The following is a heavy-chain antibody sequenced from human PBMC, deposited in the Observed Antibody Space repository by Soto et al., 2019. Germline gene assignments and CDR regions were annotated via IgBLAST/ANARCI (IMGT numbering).Heavy chain of an antibody. J-gene: IGHJ5*01. CDR1: GYTFTSYA. V-gene: IGHV1-3*05. D-gene: IGHD6-19*01. CDR3: ARGGGWYVWFGS. CDR2: INAGNGNT. Sequence: QVQLVQSGAEEKKPGASVKVSCKASGYTFTSYAMHWVRQAPGQRLEWMGWINAGNGNTKYSQKFQGRVTITRDTSASTAYMELSSLRSEDTAVYYCARGGGWYVWFGSWGQGTLVTVSS.